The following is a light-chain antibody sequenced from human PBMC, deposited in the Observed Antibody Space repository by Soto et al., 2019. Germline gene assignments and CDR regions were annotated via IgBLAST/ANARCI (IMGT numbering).Light chain of an antibody. Sequence: DIPMTQSPSSLSASVGETVTITCRASQDISNNFAWYQQRPGKEPMRLLYDASTLQSGVPCRFSGSGSGTAFTLAISSLLPEDVANYYCQNVDRAAFSFGTGTKVDIK. CDR3: QNVDRAAFS. CDR2: DAS. J-gene: IGKJ3*01. V-gene: IGKV1-27*01. CDR1: QDISNN.